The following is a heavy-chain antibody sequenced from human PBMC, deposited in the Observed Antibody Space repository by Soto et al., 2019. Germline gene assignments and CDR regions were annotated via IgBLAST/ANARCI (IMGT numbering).Heavy chain of an antibody. CDR3: ARGAYYYDSSGLSY. D-gene: IGHD3-22*01. V-gene: IGHV3-48*01. Sequence: RLCCAACGLTVNSYSMNLVLKAPGKGLEWVSYISSSSSTIYYADSVKGRFTISRDNAKNSLYLQMNSLRAEDTAVYYCARGAYYYDSSGLSYWGQGTLVTVSS. CDR2: ISSSSSTI. J-gene: IGHJ4*02. CDR1: GLTVNSYS.